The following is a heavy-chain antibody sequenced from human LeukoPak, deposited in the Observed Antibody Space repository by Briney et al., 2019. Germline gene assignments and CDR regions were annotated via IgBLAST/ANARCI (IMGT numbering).Heavy chain of an antibody. CDR2: ISSSGSTI. J-gene: IGHJ5*02. CDR1: GFTFSSFG. V-gene: IGHV3-48*04. Sequence: GGSLRLSCAASGFTFSSFGMHWVRQAPGKGLEWVSYISSSGSTIYYADSVKGRFTISRDNAKNSLYLQMNSLRAEDTAVYYCASSRYWFDPWGQGTLVTVSS. CDR3: ASSRYWFDP.